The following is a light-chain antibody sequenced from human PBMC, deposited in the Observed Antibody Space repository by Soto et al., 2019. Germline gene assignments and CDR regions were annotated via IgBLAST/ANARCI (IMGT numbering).Light chain of an antibody. Sequence: DIQMTQSPSSLSASVGDRVTITCRASQNIRNYLNWYQQRPGKTPNLLVYAASNLRGGVPSRFSGSGSGTVFTLTINSLQPEDFATYYCQQIHSTSSYTFGQGTGVDIK. CDR2: AAS. CDR1: QNIRNY. J-gene: IGKJ2*01. V-gene: IGKV1-39*01. CDR3: QQIHSTSSYT.